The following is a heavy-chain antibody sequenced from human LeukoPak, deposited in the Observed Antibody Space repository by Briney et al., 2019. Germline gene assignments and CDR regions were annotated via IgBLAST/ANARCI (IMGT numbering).Heavy chain of an antibody. J-gene: IGHJ4*02. CDR3: ATISSGWHSDEY. CDR1: GYTFTSYD. Sequence: GASVKVSCKASGYTFTSYDINWVRQATGQGLECMGWMNPNSDYTGYAQKFQGRVTMTRNTSINTAYMELSNLRSEDTAVYYCATISSGWHSDEYWGQGTLVTVSS. D-gene: IGHD6-19*01. V-gene: IGHV1-8*01. CDR2: MNPNSDYT.